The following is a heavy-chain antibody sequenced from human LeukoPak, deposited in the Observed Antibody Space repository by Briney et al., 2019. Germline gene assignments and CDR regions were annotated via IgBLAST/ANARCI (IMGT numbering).Heavy chain of an antibody. CDR2: ISAYNGNT. V-gene: IGHV1-18*01. CDR1: GYTFTSYG. D-gene: IGHD5-24*01. J-gene: IGHJ4*02. Sequence: ASVKVSCKASGYTFTSYGVSWVRQAPGQGLKWMGWISAYNGNTNYAQKLQGRVTMTTDTSTSTAYMELSSLRSEDTAVYYCAAPNYEDDYNYNYWGQGTLVTVSS. CDR3: AAPNYEDDYNYNY.